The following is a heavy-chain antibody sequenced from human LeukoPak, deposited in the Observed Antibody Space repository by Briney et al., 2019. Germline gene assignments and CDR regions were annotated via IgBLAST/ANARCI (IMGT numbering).Heavy chain of an antibody. J-gene: IGHJ6*03. Sequence: PGGSLRLSCAASAFTFSNAWMSWARQAPGKGLEWVGRIKSKTDGGTTDYAAPVKGRFTISRDDSKNTLYLQMNSLKTEDTAVYYCTTDGDGYNNYYYYYMDVWGKGTTVTVSS. V-gene: IGHV3-15*01. CDR2: IKSKTDGGTT. D-gene: IGHD5-24*01. CDR1: AFTFSNAW. CDR3: TTDGDGYNNYYYYYMDV.